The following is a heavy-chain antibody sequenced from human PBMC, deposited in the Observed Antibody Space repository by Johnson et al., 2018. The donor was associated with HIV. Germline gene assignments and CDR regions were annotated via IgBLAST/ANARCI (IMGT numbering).Heavy chain of an antibody. CDR1: GFTFSSYA. V-gene: IGHV3-30-3*02. J-gene: IGHJ3*01. Sequence: QVQLVESGGGVVQPGRSLRLSCAASGFTFSSYAMHWVRQAPGKGLEWVAVISYDGSNKYYADSVKGRFTISKDIANNSLYLQMNSLRAEDTALYYCAKRGGYCSGGACPHVFDVWGQGTMVTVSS. CDR2: ISYDGSNK. CDR3: AKRGGYCSGGACPHVFDV. D-gene: IGHD2-15*01.